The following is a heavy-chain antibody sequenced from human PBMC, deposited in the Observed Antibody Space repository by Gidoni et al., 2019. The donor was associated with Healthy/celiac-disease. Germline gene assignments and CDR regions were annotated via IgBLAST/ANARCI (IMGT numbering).Heavy chain of an antibody. CDR3: ARVGIAAAGTVDY. D-gene: IGHD6-13*01. CDR2: IYSGGST. Sequence: EVQLVESGGGLIQPGGYLRLSCSASGFTVSSNYMSWVRQAPGKGLEWVSVIYSGGSTYYADSVKGRFTISRDNSKNTLYLQMNSLRAEDTAVYYCARVGIAAAGTVDYWGQGTLVTVSS. J-gene: IGHJ4*02. V-gene: IGHV3-53*01. CDR1: GFTVSSNY.